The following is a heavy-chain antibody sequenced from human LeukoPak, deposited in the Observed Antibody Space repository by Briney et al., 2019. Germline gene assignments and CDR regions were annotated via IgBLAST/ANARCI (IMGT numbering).Heavy chain of an antibody. D-gene: IGHD3-3*01. CDR1: GGSISSSSYY. Sequence: PSETLSLTCTVSGGSISSSSYYWGWICQPPGKGLEWIGSIYYSGSTYYNPSLKSRVTISVDTSKNQFSLKLSSVTAADTAVYYCARPAGDDFWSGQGWFDPWGQGTLVTVSS. V-gene: IGHV4-39*01. J-gene: IGHJ5*02. CDR3: ARPAGDDFWSGQGWFDP. CDR2: IYYSGST.